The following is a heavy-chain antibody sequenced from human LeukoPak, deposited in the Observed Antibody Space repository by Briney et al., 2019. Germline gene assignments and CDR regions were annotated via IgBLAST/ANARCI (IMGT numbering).Heavy chain of an antibody. CDR1: GGSFSGYY. V-gene: IGHV4-34*01. J-gene: IGHJ4*02. D-gene: IGHD2/OR15-2a*01. CDR2: INHSGST. CDR3: ARSALSAFDN. Sequence: SETLSLTCAVYGGSFSGYYWSWIRQPPGKGLEWIGEINHSGSTNYNPSLKSRVTMSVDTSKNHFSLKLSSVTAADTAVYYCARSALSAFDNWGQGTLVTVSS.